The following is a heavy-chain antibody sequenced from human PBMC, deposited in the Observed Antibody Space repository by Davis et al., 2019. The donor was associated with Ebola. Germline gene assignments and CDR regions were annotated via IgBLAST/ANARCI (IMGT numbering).Heavy chain of an antibody. V-gene: IGHV4-39*01. CDR3: ARHLGCYDFWSGPLYYYYGMDV. J-gene: IGHJ6*02. CDR2: IYYSGSA. CDR1: GGSISSSSYY. D-gene: IGHD3-3*01. Sequence: MPSETLSLTCTVSGGSISSSSYYWGWIRQPPGKGLEWIGSIYYSGSAYYNPSLKSRVTISIDTSKNQFSLKLSSVTAADTAVFYCARHLGCYDFWSGPLYYYYGMDVWGQGTTVTVSS.